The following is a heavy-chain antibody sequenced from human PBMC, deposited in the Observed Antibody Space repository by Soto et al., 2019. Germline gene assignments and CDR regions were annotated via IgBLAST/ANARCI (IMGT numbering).Heavy chain of an antibody. CDR1: GGSISTYY. J-gene: IGHJ4*02. Sequence: PSETLSLTCTVSGGSISTYYWSWLRQPPGKGLEWIGYIYYSGSTNYNPSLKSRVTISVDTSKNQFSLKMSSVTAADTAVYYCARLATRYYFDYWGQGTLVTVSS. D-gene: IGHD1-1*01. CDR3: ARLATRYYFDY. CDR2: IYYSGST. V-gene: IGHV4-59*01.